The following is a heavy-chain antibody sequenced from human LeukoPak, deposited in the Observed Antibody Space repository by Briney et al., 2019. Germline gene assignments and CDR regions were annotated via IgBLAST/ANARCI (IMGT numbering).Heavy chain of an antibody. CDR1: GSSFTSYW. CDR3: ARLSVDTAMAPDY. J-gene: IGHJ4*02. D-gene: IGHD5-18*01. CDR2: IYPGDSDT. Sequence: GASLKISYKASGSSFTSYWIGWVRPMPGKRLVWMGIIYPGDSDTRYSPSFQGQVTISADKSISTAYLQWSSLKGSDTAMYYCARLSVDTAMAPDYWGQGTLVTVSS. V-gene: IGHV5-51*01.